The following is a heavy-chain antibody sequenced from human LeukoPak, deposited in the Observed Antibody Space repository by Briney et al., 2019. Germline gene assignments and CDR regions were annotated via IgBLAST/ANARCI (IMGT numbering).Heavy chain of an antibody. CDR1: GGSISSGAYY. CDR2: IHNSGST. V-gene: IGHV4-31*03. Sequence: PSQTLSLTCTVSGGSISSGAYYWSWIRQHPGQGLEWIGYIHNSGSTYYNPSLQSRAIISLDTSKSQFSLQLNSVTAADTAVYYCARVDGSGSERWFDPWGQGAPVTVSS. D-gene: IGHD3-10*01. CDR3: ARVDGSGSERWFDP. J-gene: IGHJ5*02.